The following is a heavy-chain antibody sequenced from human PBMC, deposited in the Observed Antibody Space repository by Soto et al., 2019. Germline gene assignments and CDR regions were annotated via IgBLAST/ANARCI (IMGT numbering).Heavy chain of an antibody. V-gene: IGHV5-51*01. CDR2: ICPGDSDP. CDR3: ARHKGYCSSTSCYGMDV. D-gene: IGHD2-15*01. Sequence: GESLKISCEGSGYTFTTYWVAWVRQMPGKGLEWVGSICPGDSDPRYNPSVQGQVTISADRSISTAYLQWNSLKASDTAMYFCARHKGYCSSTSCYGMDVWGQGTTVTVS. J-gene: IGHJ6*02. CDR1: GYTFTTYW.